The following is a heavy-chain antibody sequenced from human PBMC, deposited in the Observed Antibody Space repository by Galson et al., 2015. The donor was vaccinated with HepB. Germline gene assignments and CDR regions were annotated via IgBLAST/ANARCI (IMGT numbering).Heavy chain of an antibody. CDR2: IYPGDSDT. Sequence: QSGAEVTKPGESLKISCTGSGYSFTSYWIGWVRQMPGKGLEWMGIIYPGDSDTRYSPSFQGQVTISADKSISTAYLQWSSLKASDTAMYYCARLWEWYSSSWWKYFDYWGQGTMVTVSS. V-gene: IGHV5-51*01. D-gene: IGHD6-13*01. J-gene: IGHJ4*03. CDR3: ARLWEWYSSSWWKYFDY. CDR1: GYSFTSYW.